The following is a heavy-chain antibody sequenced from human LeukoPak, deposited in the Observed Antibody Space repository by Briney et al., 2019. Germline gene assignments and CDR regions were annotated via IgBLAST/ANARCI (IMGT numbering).Heavy chain of an antibody. CDR3: GRDTAMAHLYAY. V-gene: IGHV3-33*01. Sequence: GGSLRLSCAASGLTFKNYGMHWVRQAPGKGLEWVSIIYYDGRDKYYADSVKGRFTVSRDNSKNTLYLQMNSLRAEDTALYYCGRDTAMAHLYAYWGQGALVTVSS. J-gene: IGHJ4*02. CDR2: IYYDGRDK. D-gene: IGHD2-8*01. CDR1: GLTFKNYG.